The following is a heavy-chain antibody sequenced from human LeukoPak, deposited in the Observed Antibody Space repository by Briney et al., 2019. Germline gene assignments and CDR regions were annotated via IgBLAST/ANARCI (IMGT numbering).Heavy chain of an antibody. Sequence: GGSLRLSCAPSGFTFHTYAMSWVRQAPGKGLEWVSAISGGGAIYYADSVKGRFTISRDNSKNTLYLQMNSLTTEDTAVYYCTREVWYDALSFDYWGQGTLVSVSS. CDR1: GFTFHTYA. D-gene: IGHD2-15*01. J-gene: IGHJ4*02. V-gene: IGHV3-23*01. CDR3: TREVWYDALSFDY. CDR2: ISGGGAI.